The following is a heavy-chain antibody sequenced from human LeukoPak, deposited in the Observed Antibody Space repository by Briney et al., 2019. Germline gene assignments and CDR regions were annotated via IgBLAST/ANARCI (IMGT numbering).Heavy chain of an antibody. D-gene: IGHD3-22*01. CDR2: ISYDGSNK. CDR1: GFTFSSYG. J-gene: IGHJ6*02. Sequence: GRSLRLSCAASGFTFSSYGMHWVREAPGKGLEWVAVISYDGSNKYYADSVKGRFTISRDNSKNTLYLQMNSLRAEDTAVYYCAKSLVVTENDYYYYGMDVWGQGTTVIVSS. V-gene: IGHV3-30*18. CDR3: AKSLVVTENDYYYYGMDV.